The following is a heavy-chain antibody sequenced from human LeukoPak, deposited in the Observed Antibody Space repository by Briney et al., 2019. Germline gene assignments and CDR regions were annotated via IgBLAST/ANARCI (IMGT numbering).Heavy chain of an antibody. CDR3: AKQRSSSWYGSCDY. J-gene: IGHJ4*02. Sequence: GGSLRLSCAASGFTFSSYGMHWVRQAPGKGLEWVAVISYDGSNKYYADSVKGRFTISRDNSKNTLYLQMNSLRAEDTAVYYCAKQRSSSWYGSCDYWGQGTLVTVSS. D-gene: IGHD6-13*01. CDR1: GFTFSSYG. V-gene: IGHV3-30*18. CDR2: ISYDGSNK.